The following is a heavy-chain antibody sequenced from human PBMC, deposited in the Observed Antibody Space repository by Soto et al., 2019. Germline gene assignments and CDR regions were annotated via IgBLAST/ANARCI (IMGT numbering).Heavy chain of an antibody. V-gene: IGHV4-34*01. CDR2: INHSGST. D-gene: IGHD6-19*01. CDR3: ARGRSYSCGWYLFVSGLWFDP. J-gene: IGHJ5*02. Sequence: SETLSLTCAVYGGSFSGYYWSWIRQPPGKGLEWIGEINHSGSTNYNPSLKSRVTISVDTSKNQFSLKLSSVTAADTAVYYCARGRSYSCGWYLFVSGLWFDPWGQGTLVTSPQ. CDR1: GGSFSGYY.